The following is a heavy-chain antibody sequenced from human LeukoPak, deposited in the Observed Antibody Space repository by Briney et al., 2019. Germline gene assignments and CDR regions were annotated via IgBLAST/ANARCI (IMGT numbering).Heavy chain of an antibody. CDR1: GGSISSYY. Sequence: SETLSLTCTVSGGSISSYYWSWIRHPPGKGLEWIGYIYYSGSTNYNPSLKSRVTISVDTSKNQFSLKLSSVTAADTAVYYCARPVTMVRGVIRRGYYFDYWGQGTLVTVSS. D-gene: IGHD3-10*01. CDR2: IYYSGST. V-gene: IGHV4-59*08. J-gene: IGHJ4*02. CDR3: ARPVTMVRGVIRRGYYFDY.